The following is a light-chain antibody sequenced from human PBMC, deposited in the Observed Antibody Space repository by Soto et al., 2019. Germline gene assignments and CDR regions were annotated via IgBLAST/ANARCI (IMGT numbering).Light chain of an antibody. CDR3: SSYTYSSTHVA. J-gene: IGLJ2*01. CDR1: SSDVGGYRY. CDR2: EVT. Sequence: QSALTQPASVSGSPGQSITISCTGTSSDVGGYRYVSWYQQHPGKAPKLIIYEVTNRPSGVSNRFSGSKSGNTASLTISGLQAEDEADYYCSSYTYSSTHVAFGGGTQLTVL. V-gene: IGLV2-14*01.